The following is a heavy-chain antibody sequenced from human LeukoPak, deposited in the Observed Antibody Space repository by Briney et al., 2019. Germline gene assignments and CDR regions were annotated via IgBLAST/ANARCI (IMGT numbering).Heavy chain of an antibody. V-gene: IGHV5-51*01. J-gene: IGHJ4*02. Sequence: GESLKISFQGSGXSFTSSCIGRVRQMPGKGLEWMGIIYPGDSDTRYSPSFQGQVTISADKSISTAYLQWSSLKASDTAMYYCARFSVGGTYYPNYWGQGTLVSVSS. CDR1: GXSFTSSC. D-gene: IGHD1-26*01. CDR3: ARFSVGGTYYPNY. CDR2: IYPGDSDT.